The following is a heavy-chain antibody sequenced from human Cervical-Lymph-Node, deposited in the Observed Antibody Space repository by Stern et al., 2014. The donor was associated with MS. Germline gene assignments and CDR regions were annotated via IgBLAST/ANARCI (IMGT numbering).Heavy chain of an antibody. D-gene: IGHD3-22*01. CDR2: IYYSGST. V-gene: IGHV4-31*03. J-gene: IGHJ5*02. CDR1: GGSIRSGGYY. Sequence: QVQLQESGPGLVKPSQTLSLTCTVSGGSIRSGGYYWSWIRQHPGKGLEWIGDIYYSGSTYYNPSLKSRVTISVDTSKNQFSLKLSSVTAADTAVYYCARVGYDSSGYYSPWFDPWGQGTLVTVSS. CDR3: ARVGYDSSGYYSPWFDP.